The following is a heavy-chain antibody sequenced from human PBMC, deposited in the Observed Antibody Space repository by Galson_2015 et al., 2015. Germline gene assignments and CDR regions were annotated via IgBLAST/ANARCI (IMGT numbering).Heavy chain of an antibody. J-gene: IGHJ6*02. Sequence: SLRLSCAASGFMIGEHAMHWVRQPPGKGPEWVAGISWNSGNIAYGDSVQGRFTISRDNAKSSVYLQMNTLRPEDTALYFCSKDMSTDFVWGPYYYYALDVWGQGTTVTVS. V-gene: IGHV3-9*01. CDR1: GFMIGEHA. CDR2: ISWNSGNI. D-gene: IGHD3-16*01. CDR3: SKDMSTDFVWGPYYYYALDV.